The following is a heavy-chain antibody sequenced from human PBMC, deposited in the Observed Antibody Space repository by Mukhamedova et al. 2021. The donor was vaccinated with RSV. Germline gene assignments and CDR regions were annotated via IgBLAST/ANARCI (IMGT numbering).Heavy chain of an antibody. Sequence: TYWIGWARQTPGKGLEWMGIIYPGDSDTRYSPSFQGQVTISADKSISTAYLQWSSLKASDTAMYYCARPVETAIDYWGQGTLVT. J-gene: IGHJ4*02. CDR3: ARPVETAIDY. V-gene: IGHV5-51*01. CDR1: TYW. D-gene: IGHD5-18*01. CDR2: IYPGDSDT.